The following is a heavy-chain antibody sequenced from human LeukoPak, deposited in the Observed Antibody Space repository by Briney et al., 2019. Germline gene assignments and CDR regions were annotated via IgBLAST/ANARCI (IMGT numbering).Heavy chain of an antibody. CDR3: AKRASSGWYYFDY. J-gene: IGHJ4*02. CDR1: GFTFSSYG. V-gene: IGHV3-30*18. D-gene: IGHD6-19*01. CDR2: ISYDGSNK. Sequence: PGGSLRLSCAASGFTFSSYGMHWVRQAPGKGLEWVAVISYDGSNKYYADSVKGRFTISRDDSKNTLYLQMNSLRAEDTAVYYCAKRASSGWYYFDYWGQGTLVTVSS.